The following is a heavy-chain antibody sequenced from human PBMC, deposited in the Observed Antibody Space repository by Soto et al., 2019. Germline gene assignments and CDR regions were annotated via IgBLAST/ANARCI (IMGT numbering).Heavy chain of an antibody. CDR1: GGSISSGGYY. CDR3: ARVTYDSRGYYSKHDY. D-gene: IGHD3-22*01. J-gene: IGHJ4*02. V-gene: IGHV4-31*03. Sequence: QVQLQESGPGLVKPSQTLSLTCSVSGGSISSGGYYWSWIRQHPEKGLEWIGYIYYSGSTYYNPSLKSRVTISVDTSKNQFSLKLTSVTAADTAVYYCARVTYDSRGYYSKHDYWGQGTLVTVSS. CDR2: IYYSGST.